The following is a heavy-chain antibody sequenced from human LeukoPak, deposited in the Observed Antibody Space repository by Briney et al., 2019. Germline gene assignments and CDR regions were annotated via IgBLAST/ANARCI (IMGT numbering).Heavy chain of an antibody. CDR3: ARGYNSPLRD. Sequence: SETLSLTCAVYGGSFSGFYWSWIRQPPEKGLEWIGEINHSGSTNYNPSLKSRVTISVDTSKNQFSLKLSSVTAADTAVYYCARGYNSPLRDGGRGTRVTVSS. CDR1: GGSFSGFY. D-gene: IGHD5-24*01. J-gene: IGHJ4*02. CDR2: INHSGST. V-gene: IGHV4-34*01.